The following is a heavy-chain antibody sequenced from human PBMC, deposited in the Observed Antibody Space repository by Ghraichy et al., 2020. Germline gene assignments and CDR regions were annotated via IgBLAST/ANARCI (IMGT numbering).Heavy chain of an antibody. D-gene: IGHD3-22*01. CDR1: GFTFSSYA. J-gene: IGHJ4*02. Sequence: GGSLRLSCAASGFTFSSYAMSWVRQAPGKGLEWVSAISGSGGSTYYADSVKGRFTISRDNSKNTLYLQMNSLRAEDTAVYYCAKDGYYDSSGYQGREYYFDYWGQGTLVTVSS. CDR3: AKDGYYDSSGYQGREYYFDY. CDR2: ISGSGGST. V-gene: IGHV3-23*01.